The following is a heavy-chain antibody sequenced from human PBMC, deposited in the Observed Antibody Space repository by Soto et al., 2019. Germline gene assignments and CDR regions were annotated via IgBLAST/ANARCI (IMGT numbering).Heavy chain of an antibody. V-gene: IGHV2-5*02. CDR3: AHKAYGDYVFDY. J-gene: IGHJ4*01. CDR1: GFSLSISGVG. D-gene: IGHD4-17*01. Sequence: QVTLKESGPTLVKPTQTLTLTCTFSGFSLSISGVGVGWIRQPPGKALEWLALIYWDDDKRYSPSLRSRLTNTKDPSKNQVVLTMTNMDPVDTATYYCAHKAYGDYVFDYWGHGTLVTVSS. CDR2: IYWDDDK.